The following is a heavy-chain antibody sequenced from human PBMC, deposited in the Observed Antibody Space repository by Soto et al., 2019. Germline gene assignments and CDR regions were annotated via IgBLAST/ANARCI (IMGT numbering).Heavy chain of an antibody. CDR3: AKEGPYDHGDYRVYYGVDV. CDR2: SSASGADT. CDR1: GFTFTTYA. V-gene: IGHV3-23*01. D-gene: IGHD4-17*01. Sequence: EAQLLESGGGLVQPGGSLRLSCAASGFTFTTYAMTWVRQAPGRGLEWVSGSSASGADTYYADSVKGRFTVSRDNSKNTLYLQMNSLRADDTAIYYCAKEGPYDHGDYRVYYGVDVWGRGTTVTVSS. J-gene: IGHJ6*02.